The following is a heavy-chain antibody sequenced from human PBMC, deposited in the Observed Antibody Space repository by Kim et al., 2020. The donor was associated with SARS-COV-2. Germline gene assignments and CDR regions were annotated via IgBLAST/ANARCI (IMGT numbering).Heavy chain of an antibody. Sequence: SETLSLTCSVSGDSISSTSYYWSWIRQRPGKGLEWIGYIYYSGSTSYNPSLKSRIAISIDTSKNQFSLRLTSVTAADTAVYFCARDRASITLDAFDLWGRGTMVTVSS. CDR2: IYYSGST. CDR3: ARDRASITLDAFDL. CDR1: GDSISSTSYY. D-gene: IGHD3-16*01. J-gene: IGHJ3*01. V-gene: IGHV4-31*03.